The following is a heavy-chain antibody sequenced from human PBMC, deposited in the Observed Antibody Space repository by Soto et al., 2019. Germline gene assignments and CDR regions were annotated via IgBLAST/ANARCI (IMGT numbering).Heavy chain of an antibody. CDR2: ISYDGSNK. D-gene: IGHD3-10*01. J-gene: IGHJ4*02. CDR3: AKDRYYGSGSYYMGLDY. Sequence: QVQLVESGGGVVQPGRSLRLSCAASGFTFSSYGMHWVRQAPGKGLEWVAVISYDGSNKYYADSVKGRFTISRDNSKNTLYLQMNSLRAEDTAVYYCAKDRYYGSGSYYMGLDYWGQGTLVTVSS. CDR1: GFTFSSYG. V-gene: IGHV3-30*18.